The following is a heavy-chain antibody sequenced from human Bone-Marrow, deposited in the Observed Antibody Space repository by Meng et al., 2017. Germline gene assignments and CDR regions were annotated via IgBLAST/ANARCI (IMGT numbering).Heavy chain of an antibody. CDR2: IYYSGSN. Sequence: GSLRLSCTVSGGSVSSGSYYWSWIRQPPGKGLEWIGYIYYSGSNNYNPSLKSRVTISVDTSKNQFSLKLSSVTAADTAVYYCARDLFRGSAAGTSWYAFDIWGQGTMVTVSS. CDR3: ARDLFRGSAAGTSWYAFDI. D-gene: IGHD6-13*01. J-gene: IGHJ3*02. V-gene: IGHV4-61*01. CDR1: GGSVSSGSYY.